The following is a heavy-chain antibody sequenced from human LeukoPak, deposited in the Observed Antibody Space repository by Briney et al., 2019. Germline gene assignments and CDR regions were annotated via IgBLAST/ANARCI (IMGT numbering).Heavy chain of an antibody. D-gene: IGHD1-26*01. V-gene: IGHV4-61*02. CDR3: ARDLLKATGSLRAFDI. J-gene: IGHJ3*02. CDR2: IYTSGST. Sequence: PSETLSLTCIVSGGSISSGNYYWSWIRQPAGKGLEWIGRIYTSGSTNYNPSLKSRVTISVDTSKNQFSLKLSSVTAADTAVYYCARDLLKATGSLRAFDIWGQGTMVTVSS. CDR1: GGSISSGNYY.